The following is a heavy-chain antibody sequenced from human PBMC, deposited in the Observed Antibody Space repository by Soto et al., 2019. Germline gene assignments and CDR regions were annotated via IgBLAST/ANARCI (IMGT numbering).Heavy chain of an antibody. CDR1: GFSVSGSA. V-gene: IGHV3-73*01. Sequence: GGFLRLSCAASGFSVSGSAMHWVRPAAGNGLEWVGRIRSKANSYATEYAASVKGRFTISRDDSKNTAYLQMNSLKTEDTAVYYCTRPGYCSSTSCYRADVWGQGTTVTVSS. CDR3: TRPGYCSSTSCYRADV. D-gene: IGHD2-2*02. J-gene: IGHJ6*02. CDR2: IRSKANSYAT.